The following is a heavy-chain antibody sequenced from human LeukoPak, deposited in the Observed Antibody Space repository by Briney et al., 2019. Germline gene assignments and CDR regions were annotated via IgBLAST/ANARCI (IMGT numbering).Heavy chain of an antibody. CDR3: ARGSRFGVVGRDAFDI. CDR2: ISSSSSYI. D-gene: IGHD3-3*01. CDR1: GFTFSSYS. J-gene: IGHJ3*02. V-gene: IGHV3-21*01. Sequence: GGSLRLSCAASGFTFSSYSMNWVRQAPGKGLEWVSSISSSSSYIYYADSVKGRFTISRDNAKNSLYLQMNSLRAEDTAVYYCARGSRFGVVGRDAFDIWGQGTMVTVSS.